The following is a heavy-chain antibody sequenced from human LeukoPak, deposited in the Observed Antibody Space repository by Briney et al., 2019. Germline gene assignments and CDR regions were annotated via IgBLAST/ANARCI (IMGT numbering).Heavy chain of an antibody. Sequence: GGSLRLSCAASGFTFSSYWMSWVRQAPGKGLEWVANIKQDGSEKYYVDSVKGRFTISRDNAKNSLYLQMNSLRAEDTAVYYCARVFMERWLHPRSYFDCWGQGTLVTVSS. CDR3: ARVFMERWLHPRSYFDC. D-gene: IGHD5-24*01. J-gene: IGHJ4*02. CDR1: GFTFSSYW. V-gene: IGHV3-7*01. CDR2: IKQDGSEK.